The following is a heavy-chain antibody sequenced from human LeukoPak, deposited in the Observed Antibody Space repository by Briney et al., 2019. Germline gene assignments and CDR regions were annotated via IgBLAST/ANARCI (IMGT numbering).Heavy chain of an antibody. CDR1: GFTVNSNY. CDR3: PRDPSYSSSLY. Sequence: GGSLRLSCAASGFTVNSNYMTWVRQAPGKGLEWVSVIYSVGSTYYADSVRGRFTISRDNSKNTLYLQMNSLRAEDTAIYYCPRDPSYSSSLYSGQGTLVTVSS. D-gene: IGHD6-19*01. J-gene: IGHJ4*02. V-gene: IGHV3-66*02. CDR2: IYSVGST.